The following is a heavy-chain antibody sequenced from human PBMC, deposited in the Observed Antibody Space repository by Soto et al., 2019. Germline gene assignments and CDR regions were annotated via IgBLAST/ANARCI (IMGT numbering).Heavy chain of an antibody. V-gene: IGHV4-34*01. J-gene: IGHJ4*02. CDR1: GGSFSGYY. D-gene: IGHD2-15*01. Sequence: QVQLQQWGAGLLKPSETLSLTCAVYGGSFSGYYWSWIRQPPGKGLEWIGEINHSGSTNYNPSLKGRVTISVDTSKNQFSLKLSSVTAADTAVYYCARGGYCSGGSCPSDYWGQGTLVTVSS. CDR3: ARGGYCSGGSCPSDY. CDR2: INHSGST.